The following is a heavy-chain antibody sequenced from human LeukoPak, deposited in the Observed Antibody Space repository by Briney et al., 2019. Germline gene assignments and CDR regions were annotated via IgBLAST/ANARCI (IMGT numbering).Heavy chain of an antibody. V-gene: IGHV3-66*01. CDR1: GFTVTSNY. D-gene: IGHD3-10*01. J-gene: IGHJ5*02. Sequence: PGGSLRLSCAASGFTVTSNYMSWVRQAPGKRLEWVSIIYSGGGAYYADSVKGRFTISRDNAKNTLYLQMSSLRGEDTAVYYCARESYYGGALAPWGPGTLVTVSS. CDR3: ARESYYGGALAP. CDR2: IYSGGGA.